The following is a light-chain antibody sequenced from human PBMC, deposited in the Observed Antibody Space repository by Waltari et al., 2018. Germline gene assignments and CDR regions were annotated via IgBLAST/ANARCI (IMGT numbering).Light chain of an antibody. J-gene: IGLJ3*02. CDR2: KDT. CDR3: QSADTSGSWV. V-gene: IGLV3-25*03. Sequence: SYELTQPPSASVSPGQTARIPSSVDAFPKHDAQWYQQKPGQVPVLVMYKDTERPSGIPERFSGSTSGTTVTLTIGGVQAEDEADYYCQSADTSGSWVFGGGTKLAVL. CDR1: AFPKHD.